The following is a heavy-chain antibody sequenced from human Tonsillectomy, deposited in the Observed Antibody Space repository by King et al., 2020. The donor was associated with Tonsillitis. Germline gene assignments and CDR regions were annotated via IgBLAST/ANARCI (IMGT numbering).Heavy chain of an antibody. CDR2: INPNSGGT. CDR1: GYTFTDYY. J-gene: IGHJ5*02. V-gene: IGHV1-2*06. D-gene: IGHD2-15*01. Sequence: QLVQSGAEVKKPGASVKVSCKASGYTFTDYYIHWVRQAPGQGLEWMGRINPNSGGTNYAQKFQGRVTMTRDTSISIAYMELSRLRSDDTAVYYCARDPIVVVAAATGSGWFDPWGQGTLVTVSS. CDR3: ARDPIVVVAAATGSGWFDP.